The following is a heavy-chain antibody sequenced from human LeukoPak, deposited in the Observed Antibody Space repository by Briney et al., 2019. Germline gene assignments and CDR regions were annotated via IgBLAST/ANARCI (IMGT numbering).Heavy chain of an antibody. Sequence: GGSLRLSCAASGFTFSSYSMNWVRQAPGKGLEWVTKMNEYGSEIFYVDSVKGRFTISRDNSKNTLYLQMNSLRAEDTAVYYCARADYDILTGYLDAFDIWGQGTMVTVSS. J-gene: IGHJ3*02. CDR2: MNEYGSEI. CDR3: ARADYDILTGYLDAFDI. D-gene: IGHD3-9*01. CDR1: GFTFSSYS. V-gene: IGHV3-7*01.